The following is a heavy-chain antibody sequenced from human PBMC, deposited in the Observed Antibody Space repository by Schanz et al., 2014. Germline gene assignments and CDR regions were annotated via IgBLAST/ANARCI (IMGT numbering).Heavy chain of an antibody. CDR2: VSRSTPDI. CDR3: VRDSFFAFDY. Sequence: EVQLVESGGGLVQPGGSLRLSCTASGFTFSSYSMNWVRQAPGKGLEWVSYVSRSTPDIYSADSVKGRFTMSRDNAKNAVFLQMNSLRDEDTAVYYCVRDSFFAFDYWGQGTLXTVSS. D-gene: IGHD3-3*01. V-gene: IGHV3-48*02. CDR1: GFTFSSYS. J-gene: IGHJ4*02.